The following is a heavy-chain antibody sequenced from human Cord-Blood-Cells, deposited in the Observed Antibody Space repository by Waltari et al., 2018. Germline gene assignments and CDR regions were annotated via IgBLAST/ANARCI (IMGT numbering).Heavy chain of an antibody. Sequence: QVQLQESGPGLVKPSETLSLTCTVSGYSISSGYYWGWIRQPPGKGLEWIGSIYHSGSTYYNPSLKRRVTISVDTSKNQFSLKLSSVTAADTAVYYCARAGIWDDNWFDPWGQGTLVTVSS. J-gene: IGHJ5*02. CDR2: IYHSGST. CDR1: GYSISSGYY. CDR3: ARAGIWDDNWFDP. D-gene: IGHD2-15*01. V-gene: IGHV4-38-2*02.